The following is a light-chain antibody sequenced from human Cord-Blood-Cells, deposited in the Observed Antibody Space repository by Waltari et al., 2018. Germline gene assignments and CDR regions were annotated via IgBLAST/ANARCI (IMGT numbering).Light chain of an antibody. CDR3: QQYNNWPPIT. Sequence: PAPLQLSPGLSATLSCTASQSVSSNLAWYQQKPGQAPRLLIYGASTRATGIPARFSGSGSGTEFTLTISSLQSEDFAVYYCQQYNNWPPITFGQGTRLEIK. CDR1: QSVSSN. CDR2: GAS. V-gene: IGKV3-15*01. J-gene: IGKJ5*01.